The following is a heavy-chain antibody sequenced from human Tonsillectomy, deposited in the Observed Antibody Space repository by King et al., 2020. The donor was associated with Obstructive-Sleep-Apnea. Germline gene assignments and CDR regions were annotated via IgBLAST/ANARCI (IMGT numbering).Heavy chain of an antibody. CDR1: GGSIRSSSHY. J-gene: IGHJ2*01. CDR2: FYYTGST. CDR3: AREKYSSRWSATEYFDL. D-gene: IGHD6-13*01. Sequence: QMQLQESGPGLVKPSETLSLTCTVSGGSIRSSSHYWGWIRQPPGKGVEWIGGFYYTGSTYYNPSLKSRVTISVDTSKNQFSLKLNSVTAADTAVYFCAREKYSSRWSATEYFDLWGRGTLVTVSS. V-gene: IGHV4-39*07.